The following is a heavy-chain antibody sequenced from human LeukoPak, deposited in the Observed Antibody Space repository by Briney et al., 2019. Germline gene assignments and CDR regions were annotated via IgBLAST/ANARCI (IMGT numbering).Heavy chain of an antibody. D-gene: IGHD2-2*01. J-gene: IGHJ5*02. CDR1: GYTFTSYA. CDR3: ARDLGDIVVVPAAIGNWFDP. Sequence: GSVKVSCKASGYTFTSYAMNWVRQAPGQGLEWMGWINTNTGNPTYAQGFTGRFVFSLDTSVSTAYLQISSLKAEDTAVYYCARDLGDIVVVPAAIGNWFDPWGQGTLVTVSS. CDR2: INTNTGNP. V-gene: IGHV7-4-1*02.